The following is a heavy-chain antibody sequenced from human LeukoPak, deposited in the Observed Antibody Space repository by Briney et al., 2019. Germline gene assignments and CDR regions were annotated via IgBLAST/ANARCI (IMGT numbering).Heavy chain of an antibody. CDR1: GFPFSSYE. Sequence: AGGTLRLSCAASGFPFSSYEMHWLRQAPGNELEWGAHISGSSSNILYSDAVRVRFSVYRDNANNVLYLQMSSLRVEDMAVYYCARVTIPDLVFDLWGKGNLVGVST. D-gene: IGHD3-3*01. V-gene: IGHV3-48*03. CDR2: ISGSSSNI. J-gene: IGHJ4*02. CDR3: ARVTIPDLVFDL.